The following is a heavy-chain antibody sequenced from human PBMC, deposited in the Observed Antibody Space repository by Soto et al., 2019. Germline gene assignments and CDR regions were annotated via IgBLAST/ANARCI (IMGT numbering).Heavy chain of an antibody. D-gene: IGHD6-6*01. CDR1: GFTFSSYA. CDR2: ISGSGGST. CDR3: AKSQTGSSSGWFDP. V-gene: IGHV3-23*01. J-gene: IGHJ5*02. Sequence: GGSLRLSCAASGFTFSSYAMSWVRQAPGKGLEWVSAISGSGGSTYYADSVKGRFTISRDNSKNKLYLQMNSLRAEDTAVYYCAKSQTGSSSGWFDPWGQGTPVTVSS.